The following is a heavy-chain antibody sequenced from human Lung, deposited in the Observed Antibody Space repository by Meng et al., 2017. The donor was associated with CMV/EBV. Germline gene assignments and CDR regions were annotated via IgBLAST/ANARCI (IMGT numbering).Heavy chain of an antibody. CDR2: IYGDDEK. V-gene: IGHV2-5*02. D-gene: IGHD6-6*01. CDR3: ARAAARPSDWFDP. CDR1: GFSLSTSGVG. J-gene: IGHJ5*02. Sequence: QITLKESCPTLVKPPQTLTLTCTFSGFSLSTSGVGVGWIRQPPGKALECLAIIYGDDEKRYSPSLESRLTVTKDTSKNQVVLTMTNMVPVDTATYYCARAAARPSDWFDPWGQGTLVTVSS.